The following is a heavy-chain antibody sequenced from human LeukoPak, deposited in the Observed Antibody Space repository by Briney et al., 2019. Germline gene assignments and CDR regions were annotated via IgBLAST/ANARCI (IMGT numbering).Heavy chain of an antibody. D-gene: IGHD6-19*01. CDR1: GGTFSSYA. CDR2: IIPIFGTA. J-gene: IGHJ4*02. Sequence: ASVKVSCKASGGTFSSYAISWVRQAPGQGLEWMGRIIPIFGTANYAQKFQGRVTITTDESTSTAYMELSSLRSEDTAVYYCAVYSSGWYGENYCFDYWGQGTLVTVSS. CDR3: AVYSSGWYGENYCFDY. V-gene: IGHV1-69*05.